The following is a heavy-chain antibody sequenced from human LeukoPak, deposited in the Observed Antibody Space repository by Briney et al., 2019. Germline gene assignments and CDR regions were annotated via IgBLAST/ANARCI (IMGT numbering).Heavy chain of an antibody. D-gene: IGHD5-24*01. CDR1: GGSISSYY. V-gene: IGHV4-4*07. J-gene: IGHJ3*02. Sequence: PSETLSLTRTVSGGSISSYYWSWIRQPAGKGLEWIGRVYTSGSTNYNPSLKSRVTMSVDTSKNQFSLKLSSVTAADTAVYYCARDVEMATMAAFDIWGQGTMVTVSS. CDR3: ARDVEMATMAAFDI. CDR2: VYTSGST.